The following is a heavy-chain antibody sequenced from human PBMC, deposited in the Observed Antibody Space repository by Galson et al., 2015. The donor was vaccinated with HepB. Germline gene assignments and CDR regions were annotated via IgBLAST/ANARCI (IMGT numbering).Heavy chain of an antibody. CDR3: ARERDGYNSFDY. CDR2: IIPIIDIV. D-gene: IGHD5-24*01. V-gene: IGHV1-69*04. Sequence: SVKVSCKASGDSFNSFTISWVRQAPGQGLEWMGRIIPIIDIVKYAQKFHGRVTITADKSTSTAYMELSSLRPEDTAVYYCARERDGYNSFDYWGQGSLVTVSS. CDR1: GDSFNSFT. J-gene: IGHJ4*02.